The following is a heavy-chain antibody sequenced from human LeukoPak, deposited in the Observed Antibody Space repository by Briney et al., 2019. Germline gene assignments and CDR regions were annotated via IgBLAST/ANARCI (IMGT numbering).Heavy chain of an antibody. CDR3: ARDLPWFDP. J-gene: IGHJ5*02. CDR1: GFTVSSNY. Sequence: PGGSLRLSCAASGFTVSSNYMTWVRQAPGKGLEWVSVIYSGGTTYYADSVKGRFTISRGNSKNTLYLQMNSLRAEDTAVYYCARDLPWFDPWGQGTLVTVSS. V-gene: IGHV3-53*05. CDR2: IYSGGTT.